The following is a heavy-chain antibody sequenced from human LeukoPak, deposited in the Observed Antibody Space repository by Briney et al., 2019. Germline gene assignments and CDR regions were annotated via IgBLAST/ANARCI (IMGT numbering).Heavy chain of an antibody. D-gene: IGHD4-23*01. CDR2: INHSGST. Sequence: EPSETLSLTCAVYGGSFSGYYWTWIRQPPGKGLEWIGEINHSGSTNYIPSLKSRVTISVDTSNNHFSLRLSSVTAADTAVYYCARGHRYHDYDGNSYWYFDLWGRGTLVTVSS. CDR1: GGSFSGYY. CDR3: ARGHRYHDYDGNSYWYFDL. V-gene: IGHV4-34*01. J-gene: IGHJ2*01.